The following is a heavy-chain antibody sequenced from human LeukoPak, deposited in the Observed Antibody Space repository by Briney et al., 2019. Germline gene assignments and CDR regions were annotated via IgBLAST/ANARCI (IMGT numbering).Heavy chain of an antibody. D-gene: IGHD1-26*01. CDR3: AATMPVGSDYGMDV. J-gene: IGHJ6*02. V-gene: IGHV4-59*08. Sequence: PSETLSLTCSVSGGSISRYYWSWIRQPPGKGLEWIGYIYNSGSTNYIPSLKSRVTISVDTSKNQFSLRLTSVTAADTAVYYCAATMPVGSDYGMDVWGQGTTVTVSS. CDR1: GGSISRYY. CDR2: IYNSGST.